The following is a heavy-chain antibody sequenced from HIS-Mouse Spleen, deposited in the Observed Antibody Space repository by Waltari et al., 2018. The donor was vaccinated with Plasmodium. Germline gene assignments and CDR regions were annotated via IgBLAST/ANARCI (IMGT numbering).Heavy chain of an antibody. J-gene: IGHJ4*02. CDR2: LYYRGST. CDR3: ARGRGACFDY. Sequence: QLQLQESGPGLVKPSETLSLPCTVSGGSISSSSYYWGWISQPPGKGLEWIGGLYYRGSTYYNPSLKSRVTISVDTSKNQFSLKLSSVTAADTAVYYCARGRGACFDYWGQGTLVTVSS. V-gene: IGHV4-39*07. D-gene: IGHD3-16*01. CDR1: GGSISSSSYY.